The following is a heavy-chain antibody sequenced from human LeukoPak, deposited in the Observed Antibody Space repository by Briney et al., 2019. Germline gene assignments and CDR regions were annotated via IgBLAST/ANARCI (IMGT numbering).Heavy chain of an antibody. J-gene: IGHJ4*02. D-gene: IGHD2-2*01. CDR3: ARDMHSSYDY. CDR1: GFTFSAYW. CDR2: IKQDGGEK. V-gene: IGHV3-7*05. Sequence: GGSLRLSCAASGFTFSAYWMSWLRQAPGRGLEWVASIKQDGGEKYYVDSVMGRFTISKDNAKNSLYLQMNSLGVEDTAVYYCARDMHSSYDYWGQGTLVSVSS.